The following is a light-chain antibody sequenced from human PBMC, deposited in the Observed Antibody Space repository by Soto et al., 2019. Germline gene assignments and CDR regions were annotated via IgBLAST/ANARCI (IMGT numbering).Light chain of an antibody. CDR1: QYVSSSY. J-gene: IGKJ1*01. CDR3: QQYGSSPWT. CDR2: GAS. V-gene: IGKV3-20*01. Sequence: EIVLTQSPGTLSLSPGGRATLSCRASQYVSSSYLAWYQQKPGQAPRLLIYGASSRATGIPDRFSGSGSGTDFTLTISRLEPEDFAVYYCQQYGSSPWTFGQVTKVEIK.